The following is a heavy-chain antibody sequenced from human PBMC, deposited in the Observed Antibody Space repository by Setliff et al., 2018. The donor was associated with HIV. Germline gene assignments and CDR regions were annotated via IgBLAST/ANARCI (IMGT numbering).Heavy chain of an antibody. D-gene: IGHD5-12*01. J-gene: IGHJ4*01. CDR2: IYYTENT. CDR3: ATLRWLRSKHSDY. Sequence: TLSLTCTVSGGSITNSNYYWGWFRQPPGKGLEWIGAIYYTENTYYNPFLKSRVTMSVDTSKNQFSLKLRSVTAADTAVYFCATLRWLRSKHSDYWGQGILVTVSS. CDR1: GGSITNSNYY. V-gene: IGHV4-39*01.